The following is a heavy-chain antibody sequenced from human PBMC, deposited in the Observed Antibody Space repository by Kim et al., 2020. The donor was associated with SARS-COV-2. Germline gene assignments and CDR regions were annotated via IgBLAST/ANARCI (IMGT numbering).Heavy chain of an antibody. D-gene: IGHD1-7*01. V-gene: IGHV3-33*01. CDR2: IWYDGSNK. CDR1: GFTFSSYG. CDR3: ARDVNNWNFFRGRFDP. Sequence: GGSLRLSCAASGFTFSSYGMHWVRQAPGKGLEWVAFIWYDGSNKYYADSVKGRFTISRDNSKNTLYLQMNSLRAEDTAVYYCARDVNNWNFFRGRFDPWGQGTLVTVSS. J-gene: IGHJ5*02.